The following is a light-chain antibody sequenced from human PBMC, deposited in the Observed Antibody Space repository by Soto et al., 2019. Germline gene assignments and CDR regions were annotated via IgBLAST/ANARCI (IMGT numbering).Light chain of an antibody. CDR1: SSNIGSNI. CDR2: SSN. V-gene: IGLV1-44*01. CDR3: AAWDDSLNGVV. J-gene: IGLJ2*01. Sequence: QLVLTQPPSASGTPGQRVTISCSGSSSNIGSNIVNWYQQVPGTAPKLLIYSSNQRPSGVADRFSGSKSGTSASLAIGGLQSEDEADYYCAAWDDSLNGVVFGGGTKVTVL.